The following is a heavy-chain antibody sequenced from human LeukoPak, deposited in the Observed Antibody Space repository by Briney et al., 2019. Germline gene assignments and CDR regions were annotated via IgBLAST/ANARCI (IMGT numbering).Heavy chain of an antibody. CDR1: GFTFSDYA. V-gene: IGHV3-30-3*01. CDR2: ISKDGSDK. J-gene: IGHJ4*02. Sequence: GGSLRLSCAASGFTFSDYAMHWVRQAPGKGLEWVAVISKDGSDKYYPGSVRGRFTISRDNSKSTIYLQMDSRRAEDTAIYYCARDYWWNYDYWGQGTLVTVSS. CDR3: ARDYWWNYDY. D-gene: IGHD1-7*01.